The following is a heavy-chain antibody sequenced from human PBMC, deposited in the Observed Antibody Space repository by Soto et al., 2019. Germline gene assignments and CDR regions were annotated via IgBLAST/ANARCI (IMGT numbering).Heavy chain of an antibody. CDR3: ARDRLNYDSSGPDAFDI. CDR1: GGSICIGGDY. Sequence: SETLSLTCTVSGGSICIGGDYWSWIRQHPGKGLEWIGYIYYSGSTYYNPSLKSRVTISVDTSKNQFSLKLSSVTAADTAVYYCARDRLNYDSSGPDAFDIWGQGTMVTVSS. CDR2: IYYSGST. V-gene: IGHV4-31*03. J-gene: IGHJ3*02. D-gene: IGHD3-22*01.